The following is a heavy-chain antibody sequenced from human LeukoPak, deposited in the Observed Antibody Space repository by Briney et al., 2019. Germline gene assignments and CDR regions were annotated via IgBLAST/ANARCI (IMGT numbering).Heavy chain of an antibody. CDR2: ISWNSGSI. CDR3: AKGSYRLSLDAFDI. J-gene: IGHJ3*02. CDR1: GFTFDDYA. D-gene: IGHD3-16*02. V-gene: IGHV3-9*03. Sequence: PGRSLRLSCAASGFTFDDYAMHWVRQAPGKGLEWVSGISWNSGSIGYADSVKGRFTISRDNAKNSLYLQVNSLRAEDMALYYCAKGSYRLSLDAFDIWGQGTMVTVSS.